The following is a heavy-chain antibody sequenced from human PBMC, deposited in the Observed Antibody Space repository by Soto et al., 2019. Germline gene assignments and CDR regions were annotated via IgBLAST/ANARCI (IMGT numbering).Heavy chain of an antibody. CDR2: INPSGGST. Sequence: ASVKVSCKASGYTFTSYYMHWVRQAPGQGLEWMGIINPSGGSTSYAQKFQGRVTMTRDTSTSTVYMELSSLRSEDTAVYYCARDFHYDFWSGYHDYWGQGTLVTVSS. D-gene: IGHD3-3*01. CDR1: GYTFTSYY. CDR3: ARDFHYDFWSGYHDY. V-gene: IGHV1-46*01. J-gene: IGHJ4*02.